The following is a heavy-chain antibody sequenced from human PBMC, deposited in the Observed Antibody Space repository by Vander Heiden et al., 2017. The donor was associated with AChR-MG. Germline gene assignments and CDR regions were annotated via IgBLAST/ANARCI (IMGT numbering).Heavy chain of an antibody. Sequence: QMQLVQSGPEVKKPGTSVKVSCKASGFTFTSSAVQWVRQARGQRLEWIGWIVVGSGNTNYAQKFQERVTITRDMSTSTAYMELSSLRSEDTAVYYCAADRITIFGVVINYWGQGTLVTVSS. D-gene: IGHD3-3*01. J-gene: IGHJ4*02. V-gene: IGHV1-58*01. CDR2: IVVGSGNT. CDR3: AADRITIFGVVINY. CDR1: GFTFTSSA.